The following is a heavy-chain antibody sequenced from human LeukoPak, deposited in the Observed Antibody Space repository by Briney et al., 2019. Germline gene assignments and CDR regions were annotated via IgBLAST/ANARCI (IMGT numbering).Heavy chain of an antibody. CDR1: GGSFSGYY. CDR2: INHSGST. D-gene: IGHD5-18*01. V-gene: IGHV4-34*01. J-gene: IGHJ4*02. CDR3: ARGRGGYSYGQVGY. Sequence: SETLSLTCAVYGGSFSGYYWSWIRQPPGKGLEWIGEINHSGSTNYNPSLKSRVTISVDTSKNQFSLKLSSVTAADTAVYYCARGRGGYSYGQVGYWGQGTLVTVSS.